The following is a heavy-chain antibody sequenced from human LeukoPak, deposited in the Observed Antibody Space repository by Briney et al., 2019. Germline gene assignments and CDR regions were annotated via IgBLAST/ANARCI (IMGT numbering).Heavy chain of an antibody. J-gene: IGHJ4*02. D-gene: IGHD6-13*01. CDR1: GFTFSSYE. Sequence: GGSLRLSCAASGFTFSSYEMDWVRQAPGKGLEWVSYISSSGSTIYYADSVEGRFTISRDNAKNSLYLQMNSLRAEDTAVYYCARDYSGHYYFDYWGQGTLVTVSS. V-gene: IGHV3-48*03. CDR3: ARDYSGHYYFDY. CDR2: ISSSGSTI.